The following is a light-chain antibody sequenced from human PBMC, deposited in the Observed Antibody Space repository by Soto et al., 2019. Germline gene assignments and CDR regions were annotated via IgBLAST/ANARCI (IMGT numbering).Light chain of an antibody. CDR3: CSYAGSYTGV. V-gene: IGLV2-11*01. J-gene: IGLJ3*02. Sequence: QSALTQPRSVSRSPGQSVTISCTGTSSDVGGYNYVSWYQQHPGKAPKVMIYDVTKRPSGVPDRFSGSKSGNTPSLTISGLQAEDEADYYCCSYAGSYTGVFGGGTKLTVL. CDR1: SSDVGGYNY. CDR2: DVT.